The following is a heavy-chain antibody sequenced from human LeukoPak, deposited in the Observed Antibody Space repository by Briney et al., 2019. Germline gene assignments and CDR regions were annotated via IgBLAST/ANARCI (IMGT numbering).Heavy chain of an antibody. V-gene: IGHV4-59*01. D-gene: IGHD4-17*01. J-gene: IGHJ4*02. Sequence: SETLSLTCTVSGGSISTYYWSWIRQPPGKGLEWLVYLHYGGSTNYNPSLKSRVTISVDTSKNQFSLKLSSVTAADTAVYYCARGGVYGDYDWGQGTLVTVSS. CDR1: GGSISTYY. CDR2: LHYGGST. CDR3: ARGGVYGDYD.